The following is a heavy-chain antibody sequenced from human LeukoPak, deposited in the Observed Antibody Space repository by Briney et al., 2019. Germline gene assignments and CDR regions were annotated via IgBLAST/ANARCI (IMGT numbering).Heavy chain of an antibody. J-gene: IGHJ4*02. CDR1: GFTFSSYS. CDR2: ISSSSSYI. V-gene: IGHV3-21*01. Sequence: GGSLRLSCAASGFTFSSYSMNWVRQAPGKGLEWVSSISSSSSYIYYADSVKGRFTISRDNAKNSLYLQMNSLRAEDTAVYYCARDQITEAATVNFDYWPGNPGHRLL. D-gene: IGHD5-18*01. CDR3: ARDQITEAATVNFDY.